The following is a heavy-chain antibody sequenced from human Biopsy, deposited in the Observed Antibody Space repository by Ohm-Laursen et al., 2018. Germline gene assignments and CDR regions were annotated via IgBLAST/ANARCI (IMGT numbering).Heavy chain of an antibody. CDR1: GFSFNTYT. V-gene: IGHV3-21*06. Sequence: SLRLSCAASGFSFNTYTMNWVRQAPGKGLEWVSSISGSSTYIHYADSVKGRCTISRNNAKSSLYLRMNSLSAEDTAVYYCARDQGSYYYGMDVWGQGTTVAVSS. J-gene: IGHJ6*02. CDR2: ISGSSTYI. CDR3: ARDQGSYYYGMDV.